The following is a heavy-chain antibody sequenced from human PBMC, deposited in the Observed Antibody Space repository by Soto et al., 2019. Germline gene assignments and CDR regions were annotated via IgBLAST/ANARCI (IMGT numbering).Heavy chain of an antibody. D-gene: IGHD4-4*01. V-gene: IGHV3-7*01. J-gene: IGHJ6*03. CDR2: IKKDGSGK. CDR1: GFTFSSYW. Sequence: GGSLRLSCAASGFTFSSYWMSWVRQAPGKGLEWVANIKKDGSGKYYVDSVKGRFTISRDNAKNSLYLQMNSLRAEDTAVYYCARYRYSNYDYYYMDVWGKGTTVTVSS. CDR3: ARYRYSNYDYYYMDV.